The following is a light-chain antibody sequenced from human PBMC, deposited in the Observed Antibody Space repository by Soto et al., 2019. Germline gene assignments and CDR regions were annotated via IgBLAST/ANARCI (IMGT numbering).Light chain of an antibody. V-gene: IGKV3-15*01. Sequence: EIVLTQSPDNLSVSQGESATLSCRASQSVGPNLVWYQPTFGQAPRLLIYGVSTRATRVPARFSGSGSGTEFTLTLRRLQPEDFAVYYCHQYNHWPSWPFGQGTKVDVK. CDR1: QSVGPN. CDR3: HQYNHWPSWP. CDR2: GVS. J-gene: IGKJ1*01.